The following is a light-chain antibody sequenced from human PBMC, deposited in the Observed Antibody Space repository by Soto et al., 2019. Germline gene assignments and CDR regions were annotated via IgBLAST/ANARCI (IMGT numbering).Light chain of an antibody. CDR1: QDISNY. CDR3: LQDSNYPRT. V-gene: IGKV1-33*01. J-gene: IGKJ2*01. Sequence: DIQMTQSPSSLSASVGDRVTITCQASQDISNYLNWYQQKPGKAPKLLIYDASNLETGVPSRFSGSGSGTDFTFTISRLQPEDIATYYCLQDSNYPRTFGQGTKLEIK. CDR2: DAS.